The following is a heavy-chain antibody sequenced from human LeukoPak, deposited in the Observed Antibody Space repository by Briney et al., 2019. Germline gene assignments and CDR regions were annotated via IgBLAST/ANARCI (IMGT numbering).Heavy chain of an antibody. CDR3: ARNAFDI. V-gene: IGHV3-7*01. CDR1: GFTFSSYW. Sequence: GGSLRLSCAASGFTFSSYWMSWVRQAPGKGLEWVANIKEDGSERNYVDPVKGRFTISRDNAKNSVYLQMNSLRVEDTAVYYCARNAFDIWGQGTMVTVSS. J-gene: IGHJ3*02. CDR2: IKEDGSER.